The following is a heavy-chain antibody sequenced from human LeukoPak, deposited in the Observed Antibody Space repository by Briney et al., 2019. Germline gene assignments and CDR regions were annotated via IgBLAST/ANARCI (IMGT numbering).Heavy chain of an antibody. CDR2: IYHSGST. V-gene: IGHV4-34*01. CDR1: GGSFSGYY. J-gene: IGHJ3*01. CDR3: ARGTSTVTVTHAFGL. D-gene: IGHD4-17*01. Sequence: SETLSLTCTVYGGSFSGYYWSWIRQPPGKGLEWIGDIYHSGSTNYNPSIKSRVTISVDTSKNQFSRKLSSVASADTAVYYCARGTSTVTVTHAFGLWGKGKMVTVSS.